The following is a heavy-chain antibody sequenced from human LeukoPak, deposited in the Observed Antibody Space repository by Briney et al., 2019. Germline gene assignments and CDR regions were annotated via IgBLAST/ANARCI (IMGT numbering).Heavy chain of an antibody. CDR3: ARGPYSWLAGSPSAGFDY. CDR2: IYCSGST. CDR1: GGSISSSSYY. J-gene: IGHJ4*02. V-gene: IGHV4-39*01. Sequence: SETLSLTCTVSGGSISSSSYYWGWIRQPPGKGLEWIGTIYCSGSTYYNPSLKSRVTISVDTSKNQFSLNLSSVTAADTAVYYCARGPYSWLAGSPSAGFDYWGQGTLVTVSS. D-gene: IGHD6-19*01.